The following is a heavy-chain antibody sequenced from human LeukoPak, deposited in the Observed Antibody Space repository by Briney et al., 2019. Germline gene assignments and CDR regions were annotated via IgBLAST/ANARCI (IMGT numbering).Heavy chain of an antibody. CDR2: IYYSGST. Sequence: SETLSLTCTVSGGSISSGDYYWSWIRQPPGKGLEWIGYIYYSGSTYYNPSLKSRVTISVDTSKNQFSLKLSSVTAADTAVYYCARVISAYGYNYIYYFDYWGQGTLVTVSS. V-gene: IGHV4-30-4*01. CDR3: ARVISAYGYNYIYYFDY. J-gene: IGHJ4*02. CDR1: GGSISSGDYY. D-gene: IGHD5-24*01.